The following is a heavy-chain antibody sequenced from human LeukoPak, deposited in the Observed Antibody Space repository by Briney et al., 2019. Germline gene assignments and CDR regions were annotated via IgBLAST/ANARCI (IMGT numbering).Heavy chain of an antibody. CDR2: MNPNSGNT. CDR1: GYTFTSYD. V-gene: IGHV1-8*01. Sequence: ASVKVSCKASGYTFTSYDINWVRQAIGQGLEWMGRMNPNSGNTGYAQKFQGRVTMTRNTSISTAYMELSSLRSEDTAVYYCARGLRVVPAASAGVVGYYFDYWGQGTLVTVSS. J-gene: IGHJ4*02. D-gene: IGHD2-2*01. CDR3: ARGLRVVPAASAGVVGYYFDY.